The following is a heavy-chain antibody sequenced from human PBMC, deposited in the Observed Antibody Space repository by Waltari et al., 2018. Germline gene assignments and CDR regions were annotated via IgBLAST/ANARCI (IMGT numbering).Heavy chain of an antibody. V-gene: IGHV4-39*07. CDR1: Y. J-gene: IGHJ4*02. CDR3: ARGWQDYFDY. CDR2: IYYSGST. D-gene: IGHD6-13*01. Sequence: YWGWIRQPPGKGLEWIGSIYYSGSTYYNPSLKSRVTISVDTSKNQFSLKLSSVTAADTAVYYCARGWQDYFDYWGQGTLVTVSS.